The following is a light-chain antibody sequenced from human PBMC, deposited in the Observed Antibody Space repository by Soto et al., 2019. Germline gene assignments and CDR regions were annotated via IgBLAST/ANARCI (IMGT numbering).Light chain of an antibody. Sequence: QSVLTQPPSASGSPGQSVTISCTGTKNDIGVYDFVSWYQHHPGKAPRLIIYEVVQRPSGVPDRFSGSKSGNTASLTVSGLKAADEADYFCKSYAGSNTDVFGSGTKLTVL. CDR3: KSYAGSNTDV. CDR1: KNDIGVYDF. J-gene: IGLJ1*01. V-gene: IGLV2-8*01. CDR2: EVV.